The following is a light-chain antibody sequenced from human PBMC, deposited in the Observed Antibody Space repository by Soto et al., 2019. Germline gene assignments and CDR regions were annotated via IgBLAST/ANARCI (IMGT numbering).Light chain of an antibody. J-gene: IGLJ2*01. CDR1: SSNSGAGYD. CDR2: GNS. V-gene: IGLV1-40*01. Sequence: QSVLTQSPSVSGAPGQRVTISCTGSSSNSGAGYDVHWYQQLPGTAPKLLIYGNSNRPSGVPDRFSGSKSGTSASLAITGLQAEDAADYYCQSYDSSLSGSNVVFGGGTKLTVL. CDR3: QSYDSSLSGSNVV.